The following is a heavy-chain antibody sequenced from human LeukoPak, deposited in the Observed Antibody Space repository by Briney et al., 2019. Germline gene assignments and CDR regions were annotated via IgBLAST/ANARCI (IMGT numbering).Heavy chain of an antibody. CDR2: IYYSGST. CDR1: GGSISSSSYY. CDR3: ARQNVATTHFDY. V-gene: IGHV4-39*01. Sequence: PSETLSLTCTVSGGSISSSSYYGGWIRQPPGKGLEWIGSIYYSGSTYYNPSLKSRVTISVDTSKNQFSLKLSSVTAADTAVYYYARQNVATTHFDYWGQGTLVTVSS. D-gene: IGHD5-24*01. J-gene: IGHJ4*02.